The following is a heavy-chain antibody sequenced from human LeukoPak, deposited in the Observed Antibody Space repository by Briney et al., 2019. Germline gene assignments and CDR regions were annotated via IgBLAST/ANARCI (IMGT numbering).Heavy chain of an antibody. CDR1: GYTFTGYY. CDR3: AVLYPGDAFDI. J-gene: IGHJ3*02. CDR2: INPNSGGT. D-gene: IGHD3-10*01. V-gene: IGHV1-2*02. Sequence: ASVKVSCKASGYTFTGYYMHWVRQAPGQGLEWMGWINPNSGGTNYAQKFQGRVTMTEDTSTDTAYMELSSLRSEDTAVYYCAVLYPGDAFDIWGQGTMVTVSS.